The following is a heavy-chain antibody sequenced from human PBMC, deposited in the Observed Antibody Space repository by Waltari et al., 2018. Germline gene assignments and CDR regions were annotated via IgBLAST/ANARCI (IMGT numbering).Heavy chain of an antibody. CDR1: GSSFSTYA. CDR2: IGSGSSYI. D-gene: IGHD6-13*01. J-gene: IGHJ4*02. CDR3: AREGQQLARYLDS. Sequence: EVHLVESGGGLVKTGGSLRLSCAASGSSFSTYAMSWVRQTPGKGLEWVSSIGSGSSYIYYADSMKGRFVISRDDARNSLYLQVHSLRAEDTAMYYCAREGQQLARYLDSWGQGTLVTVSS. V-gene: IGHV3-21*01.